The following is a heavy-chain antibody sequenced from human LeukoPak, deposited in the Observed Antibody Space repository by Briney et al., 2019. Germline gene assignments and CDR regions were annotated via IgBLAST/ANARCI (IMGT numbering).Heavy chain of an antibody. CDR2: ISYSGST. CDR3: AVDNDSTGYYFSMDV. J-gene: IGHJ6*03. V-gene: IGHV4-59*01. CDR1: GGSISNYY. D-gene: IGHD3-22*01. Sequence: PSETLSLTCTVSGGSISNYYWSWIRQTPGKGLEWIGYISYSGSTNYNPSLKGRVTISVDTSKSHFSLKLSSVTAADTAVYYCAVDNDSTGYYFSMDVWGKGTTVTVSS.